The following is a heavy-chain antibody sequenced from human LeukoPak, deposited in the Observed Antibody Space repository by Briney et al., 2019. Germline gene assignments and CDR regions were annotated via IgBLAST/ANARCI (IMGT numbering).Heavy chain of an antibody. CDR3: NVRWGPNSDY. J-gene: IGHJ4*02. V-gene: IGHV3-74*01. CDR2: ISNDGSTT. CDR1: GFTFSIYW. D-gene: IGHD7-27*01. Sequence: GGSLRLSCAASGFTFSIYWMSWVRQTPGKGLVWVSRISNDGSTTHYADSVKGRFTISRDNAKNTLFLHMNSLRAEDTAVYYCNVRWGPNSDYWGQGTLVTVSS.